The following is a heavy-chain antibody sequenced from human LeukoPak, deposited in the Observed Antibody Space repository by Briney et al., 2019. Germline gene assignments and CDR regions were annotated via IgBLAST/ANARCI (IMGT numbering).Heavy chain of an antibody. CDR2: INSDGSST. D-gene: IGHD1-26*01. CDR1: GFTFSSYW. V-gene: IGHV3-74*01. CDR3: ARVIVGATSYFDY. J-gene: IGHJ4*02. Sequence: GGSLRLSCAASGFTFSSYWMHWVRQAPGKGLVRVSRINSDGSSTSYADSVKGRFTISRDNAKNTLYLQMNGLGAEDTAVYYCARVIVGATSYFDYWGQGTLVTVSS.